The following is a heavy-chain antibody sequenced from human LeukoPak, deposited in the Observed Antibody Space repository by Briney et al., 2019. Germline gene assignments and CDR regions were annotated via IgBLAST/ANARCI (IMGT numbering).Heavy chain of an antibody. CDR2: IYSGGST. D-gene: IGHD6-19*01. J-gene: IGHJ4*02. CDR1: GFTFSSNY. Sequence: GGSLRLSCAASGFTFSSNYMSWVRQAPGKGLEWVSVIYSGGSTYYADSVKGRFTISRDNSKNTLYLQMNSLRAEDTAVYYCARDRDSSGWYWSFDYWGQGTLVTVS. CDR3: ARDRDSSGWYWSFDY. V-gene: IGHV3-53*01.